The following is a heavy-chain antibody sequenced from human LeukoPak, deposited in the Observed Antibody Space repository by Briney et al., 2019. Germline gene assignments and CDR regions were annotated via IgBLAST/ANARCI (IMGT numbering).Heavy chain of an antibody. D-gene: IGHD6-13*01. J-gene: IGHJ4*02. Sequence: ASVKVSCKASGYTFTGYYMHWVRQAPGKGLEWMGWINPNSGGTNYAQKFQGRATMTRDTSISTAYMELSRLRSDDTAVYYCARAHSSSWTFDYWGQGTLVTVSS. V-gene: IGHV1-2*02. CDR2: INPNSGGT. CDR3: ARAHSSSWTFDY. CDR1: GYTFTGYY.